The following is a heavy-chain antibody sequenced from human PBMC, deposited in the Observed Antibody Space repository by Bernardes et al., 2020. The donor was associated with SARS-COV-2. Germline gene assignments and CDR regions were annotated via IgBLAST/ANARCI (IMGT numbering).Heavy chain of an antibody. CDR2: IYYNGAS. CDR3: AGGGENGLEY. CDR1: GGSISTYY. V-gene: IGHV4-59*01. J-gene: IGHJ1*01. Sequence: QTLSPTCSVSGGSISTYYWTWIRQPPGKGMEWIGYIYYNGASKYNPTLKSRVTISVDTSTNQLSLKVTSVTAADTAVYFCAGGGENGLEYWGQGTLGTVSS. D-gene: IGHD3-16*01.